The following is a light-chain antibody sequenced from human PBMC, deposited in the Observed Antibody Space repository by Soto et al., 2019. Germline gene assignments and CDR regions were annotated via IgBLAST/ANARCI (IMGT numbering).Light chain of an antibody. CDR2: GAS. CDR3: QQQNNWPPVT. V-gene: IGKV3-15*01. Sequence: EIVMTQSPATLSVSPGERATLSCRASQSVSSSLAWYQQKPGQAPRLLIYGASTRATCIPARFSGSGSATEFTLTLSSLRSEDFAVYYCQQQNNWPPVTFGQGTKVEIK. CDR1: QSVSSS. J-gene: IGKJ1*01.